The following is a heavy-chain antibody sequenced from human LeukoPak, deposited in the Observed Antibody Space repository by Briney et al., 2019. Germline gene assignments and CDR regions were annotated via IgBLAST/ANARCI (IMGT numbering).Heavy chain of an antibody. CDR2: ISGSGGST. Sequence: GGSLRLSCAASGFTFSSYAMSWVRQAPGKGLEWVSAISGSGGSTYYADSVKGRFTISRDNSKNTLYLQMNSLRAEDTAVYYCAKDHRITVVRGVYFDYWGQGTLVTVSS. D-gene: IGHD4-23*01. CDR1: GFTFSSYA. CDR3: AKDHRITVVRGVYFDY. J-gene: IGHJ4*02. V-gene: IGHV3-23*01.